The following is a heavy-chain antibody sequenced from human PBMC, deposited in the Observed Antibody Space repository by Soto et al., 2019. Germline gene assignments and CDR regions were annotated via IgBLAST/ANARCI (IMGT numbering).Heavy chain of an antibody. CDR2: ISHTGRS. J-gene: IGHJ4*02. V-gene: IGHV4-38-2*01. CDR3: ARHHLAVAGFDY. Sequence: SETLSLTCAVSGYSISNGYSWGWIRQPPGKGLEWIATISHTGRSYYNPSLKSRVTISVDTSKNQFSLKLSSVTAADTAVYYCARHHLAVAGFDYCGQGTPVTVSS. D-gene: IGHD6-19*01. CDR1: GYSISNGYS.